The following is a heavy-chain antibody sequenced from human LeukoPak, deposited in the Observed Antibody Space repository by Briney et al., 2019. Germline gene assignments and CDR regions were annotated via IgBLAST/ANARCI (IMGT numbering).Heavy chain of an antibody. V-gene: IGHV3-30*02. CDR2: IRYDGSNK. CDR1: GFTFSSYG. CDR3: AKDPRVVIVATILIPPYYYYYMDV. D-gene: IGHD5-12*01. J-gene: IGHJ6*03. Sequence: PGGSLRLSCAASGFTFSSYGMHWVRQAPGKGLEWVAFIRYDGSNKYYADSVKGRFTISRDNSKNTLYLQMNSLRAEDTAVYYCAKDPRVVIVATILIPPYYYYYMDVWGKGTTVTVSS.